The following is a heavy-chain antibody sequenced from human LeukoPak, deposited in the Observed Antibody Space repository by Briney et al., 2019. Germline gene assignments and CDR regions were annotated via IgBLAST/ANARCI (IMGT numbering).Heavy chain of an antibody. J-gene: IGHJ4*02. CDR2: ISYDGSNK. V-gene: IGHV3-30*18. CDR3: AKSGGSSSSDY. CDR1: GFTFSSYG. D-gene: IGHD6-6*01. Sequence: PGGSLRLSCAASGFTFSSYGMHWVRQAPGEGLEWVAVISYDGSNKYYADSVKGRFTISRDNSKNTLYLQMNSLRAEDTAVYYCAKSGGSSSSDYWGQGTLVTVSS.